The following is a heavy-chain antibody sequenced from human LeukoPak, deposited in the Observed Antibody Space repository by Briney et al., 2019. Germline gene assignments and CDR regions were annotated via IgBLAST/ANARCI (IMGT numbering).Heavy chain of an antibody. J-gene: IGHJ6*02. CDR3: ARGYSSGWYPYYYGMDV. Sequence: SQTLSLTCAISGDRVSSNSAAWNWTRQSPSRGLEWLGRTYYRSEWYNDYAISVTSRISINPDTSKNQFSLQLNSVTPEDTAVYYCARGYSSGWYPYYYGMDVWGQGTTVTVSS. CDR2: TYYRSEWYN. CDR1: GDRVSSNSAA. D-gene: IGHD6-19*01. V-gene: IGHV6-1*01.